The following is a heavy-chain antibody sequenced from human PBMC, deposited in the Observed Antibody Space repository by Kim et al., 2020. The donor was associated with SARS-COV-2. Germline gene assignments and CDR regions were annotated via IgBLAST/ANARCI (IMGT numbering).Heavy chain of an antibody. V-gene: IGHV3-23*01. CDR3: AKTRGGGDWTHFDY. D-gene: IGHD2-21*02. Sequence: ADYVKGRFTISRDNSKNTLYLQRNSRRAEDTAVFYCAKTRGGGDWTHFDYWGQGTLVTVSS. J-gene: IGHJ4*02.